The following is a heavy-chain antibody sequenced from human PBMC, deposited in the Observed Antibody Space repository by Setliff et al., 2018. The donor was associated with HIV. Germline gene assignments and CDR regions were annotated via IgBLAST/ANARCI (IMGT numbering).Heavy chain of an antibody. J-gene: IGHJ5*02. Sequence: SETLSLTCTVSGGSASNSRYYWAWIRQPPGKGLEYIGSTYYNPSLKSRVTISLDTSMNQFSLKLTSVTAADTAVYYCASRIYYYDSNNFLREEGFDPWGQGTLVTVSS. CDR1: GGSASNSRYY. CDR3: ASRIYYYDSNNFLREEGFDP. V-gene: IGHV4-39*01. CDR2: T. D-gene: IGHD3-22*01.